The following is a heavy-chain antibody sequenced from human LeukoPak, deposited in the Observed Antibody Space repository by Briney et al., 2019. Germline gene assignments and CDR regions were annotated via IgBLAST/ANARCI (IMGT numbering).Heavy chain of an antibody. V-gene: IGHV3-7*01. J-gene: IGHJ4*02. Sequence: GGSLRLSCAASGFTFSNYWMSWVRQAPGKGLEWVANIKEDGSEKYYVDSVKGRSTISRDNARNSLYLQMNSLRAEDTAVYYCASGRQLGYWGQGTLVTVPS. CDR2: IKEDGSEK. CDR3: ASGRQLGY. D-gene: IGHD6-13*01. CDR1: GFTFSNYW.